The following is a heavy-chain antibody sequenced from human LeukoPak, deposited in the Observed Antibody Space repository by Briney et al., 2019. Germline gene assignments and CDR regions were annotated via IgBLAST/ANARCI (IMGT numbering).Heavy chain of an antibody. J-gene: IGHJ6*03. CDR3: ARGEVGATTAYYYYYMDV. CDR2: INHSGST. V-gene: IGHV4-34*01. CDR1: GESFSSYY. D-gene: IGHD1-26*01. Sequence: PSETLSLTCAVYGESFSSYYWTWIRQPPGKGLEWIGEINHSGSTKYNPSLKSRVTISVDTSKNQFSLKLSSVTAADTAVYYCARGEVGATTAYYYYYMDVWGKGTTVTVSS.